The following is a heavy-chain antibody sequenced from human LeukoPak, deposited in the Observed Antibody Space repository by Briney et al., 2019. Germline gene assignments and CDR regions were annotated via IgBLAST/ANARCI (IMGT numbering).Heavy chain of an antibody. D-gene: IGHD5-18*01. CDR3: ARDRYSYGLSSFDY. CDR2: ISYDGSNK. J-gene: IGHJ4*02. V-gene: IGHV3-30-3*01. Sequence: GGSLRLSCAASGFTFSRYAMHWVRQAPGKGLEWVAVISYDGSNKYYADSVKGRFTISRDNSKNTLYLQMNSLRAEDTAVYYCARDRYSYGLSSFDYWGQGTLVTVSS. CDR1: GFTFSRYA.